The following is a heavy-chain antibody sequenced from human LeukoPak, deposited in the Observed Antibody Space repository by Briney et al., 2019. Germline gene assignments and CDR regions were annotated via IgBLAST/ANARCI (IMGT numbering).Heavy chain of an antibody. V-gene: IGHV1-2*02. D-gene: IGHD4-11*01. J-gene: IGHJ4*02. CDR1: GYTFTGYY. CDR3: AREGQPSTAIDY. Sequence: VASVKVSCKASGYTFTGYYMHWVRQAPGQGLEWMGWINPNSGGTNYAQKFQGRVTMTRDTSISTAYMELRSLRSDDTAVYYCAREGQPSTAIDYWGQGTLVTVSS. CDR2: INPNSGGT.